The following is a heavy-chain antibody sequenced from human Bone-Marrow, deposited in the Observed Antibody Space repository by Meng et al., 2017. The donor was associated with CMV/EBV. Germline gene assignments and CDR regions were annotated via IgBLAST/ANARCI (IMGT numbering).Heavy chain of an antibody. Sequence: ASVKVSCKASGYTFTGYYMHWVRQAPGQGLEWMGWINPNSGGTNYAQKFQGRVTMTRDTSISTAYMELSRLRSDDTAVYYCARERERYCSSTSCYGNAFDIWGQGTMVTVSS. CDR2: INPNSGGT. CDR1: GYTFTGYY. CDR3: ARERERYCSSTSCYGNAFDI. J-gene: IGHJ3*02. V-gene: IGHV1-2*02. D-gene: IGHD2-2*01.